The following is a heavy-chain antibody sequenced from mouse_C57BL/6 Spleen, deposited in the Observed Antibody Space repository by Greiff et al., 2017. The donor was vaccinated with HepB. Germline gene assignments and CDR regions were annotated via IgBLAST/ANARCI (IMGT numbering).Heavy chain of an antibody. Sequence: QVQLQQSGAELARPGASVKLSCKASGYTFTSYWMHWVKQRPGQGLEWIGMIHPNSGSTNYNEKFKSKATLTVDKSSSTAYMQLSSLTSEDSAVYYCAGMVTTKGFAYWGQGTLVTVSA. D-gene: IGHD2-2*01. V-gene: IGHV1-64*01. J-gene: IGHJ3*01. CDR1: GYTFTSYW. CDR3: AGMVTTKGFAY. CDR2: IHPNSGST.